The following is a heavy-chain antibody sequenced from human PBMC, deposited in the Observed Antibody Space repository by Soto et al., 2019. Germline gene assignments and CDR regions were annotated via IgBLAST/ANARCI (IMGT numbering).Heavy chain of an antibody. CDR3: VRARATDSRPDY. V-gene: IGHV3-21*01. CDR2: ISSSSSYI. Sequence: GSLRLSCAASDFTFSLYSMIWVRQAPGKGLEWVSSISSSSSYIFYADSVKGRFTVSRDNAQNSLFLHMSSLRAEDTAVYYCVRARATDSRPDYWGQGTLVTVS. CDR1: DFTFSLYS. J-gene: IGHJ4*02. D-gene: IGHD3-22*01.